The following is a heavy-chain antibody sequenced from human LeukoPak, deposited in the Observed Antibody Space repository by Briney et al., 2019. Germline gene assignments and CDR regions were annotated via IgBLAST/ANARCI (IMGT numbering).Heavy chain of an antibody. J-gene: IGHJ4*02. D-gene: IGHD3-22*01. CDR2: INPSGGST. CDR3: ARYLKPPDYYDSSGYYSNGNFDY. Sequence: ASVKVSCKASGYTFTSYYMHWVRQAPGQGLEWMGIINPSGGSTSYAQKFQGRVTMTRDTSISTAYMELSRLRSDDTAVYYCARYLKPPDYYDSSGYYSNGNFDYWGQGTLVTVSS. CDR1: GYTFTSYY. V-gene: IGHV1-46*01.